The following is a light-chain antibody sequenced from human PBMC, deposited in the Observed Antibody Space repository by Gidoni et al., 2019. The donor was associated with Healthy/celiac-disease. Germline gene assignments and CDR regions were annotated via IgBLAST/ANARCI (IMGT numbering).Light chain of an antibody. CDR3: QAWDSSTHNYV. CDR1: KLGYKY. J-gene: IGLJ1*01. V-gene: IGLV3-1*01. CDR2: QDS. Sequence: SYELTQTPSVSVSPGQTASITCSGDKLGYKYACWYQQKPGQSPVLVIYQDSKRPSGIPERFSGANSGNTATLTISGTQAMDEADYYCQAWDSSTHNYVFGTGTKVTVL.